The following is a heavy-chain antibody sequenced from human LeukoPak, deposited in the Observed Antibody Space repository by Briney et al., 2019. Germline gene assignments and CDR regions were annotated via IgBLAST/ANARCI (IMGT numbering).Heavy chain of an antibody. CDR2: ISSSSSSHI. Sequence: PGGSLRLSCAASGFTFSSYSMNWVRQAPGKGLEWVSSISSSSSSHIYYADSVKGRFTISRDNAKNSLYLQMNSLRAEDTAVYYCARCVRGVINGDDAFDIWGQGTMVTVSS. D-gene: IGHD3-10*02. J-gene: IGHJ3*02. V-gene: IGHV3-21*01. CDR1: GFTFSSYS. CDR3: ARCVRGVINGDDAFDI.